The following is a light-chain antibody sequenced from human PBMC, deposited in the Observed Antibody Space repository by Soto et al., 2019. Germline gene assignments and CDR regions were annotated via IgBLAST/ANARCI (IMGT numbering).Light chain of an antibody. Sequence: QAVVTQPPSASGSPGQSVTISCTGTTSDVVGYNYVSWYQQHPGKAPKLLVYDVDKRPSGVPDRFSGSKSGNTASLTVSGLQAEDEADYYCSSYVGSNFHVLFGGGNKLTVL. CDR2: DVD. CDR3: SSYVGSNFHVL. J-gene: IGLJ2*01. V-gene: IGLV2-8*01. CDR1: TSDVVGYNY.